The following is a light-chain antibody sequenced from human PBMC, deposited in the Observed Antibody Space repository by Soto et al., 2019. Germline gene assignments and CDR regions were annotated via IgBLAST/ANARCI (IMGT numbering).Light chain of an antibody. J-gene: IGKJ1*01. Sequence: EIVLTPSPGTLSLSPVERATLSCRASQSVNSNYLVWYQQNPGQAPRLLIYGSSSRATGIPDRFSGSGSGTDFTLTISRLEPEDFAVYYCQQYGSSSWTFGQGTKVDIK. CDR1: QSVNSNY. CDR3: QQYGSSSWT. CDR2: GSS. V-gene: IGKV3-20*01.